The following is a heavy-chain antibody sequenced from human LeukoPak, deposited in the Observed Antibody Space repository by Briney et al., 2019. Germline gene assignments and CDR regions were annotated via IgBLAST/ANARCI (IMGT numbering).Heavy chain of an antibody. CDR2: IYHSGST. D-gene: IGHD5-24*01. CDR1: GGSISSSNW. J-gene: IGHJ5*02. V-gene: IGHV4-4*02. Sequence: KSSGTLSHTCAVSGGSISSSNWWSWVRQPPGKGLEWIGEIYHSGSTNYNPSLKSRVTISVDKSKNQFSLKLSSVTAADTAVYYCARESLTWLQSRTSWFDPWGQGTLVTVSS. CDR3: ARESLTWLQSRTSWFDP.